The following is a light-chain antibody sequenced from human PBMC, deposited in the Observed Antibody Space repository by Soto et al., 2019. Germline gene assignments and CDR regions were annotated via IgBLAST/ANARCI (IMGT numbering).Light chain of an antibody. CDR2: ALT. J-gene: IGLJ2*01. V-gene: IGLV2-14*01. CDR3: ASYTTSSTLV. Sequence: QSALTQPASVSGSPGQSITISCTGTSSDIGGYNFVSWYHQHPVKAPKLLIYALTNRPSGIPDRFSGSKSDNTASLTISGLQAEDGAGYYCASYTTSSTLVFGGGTKLTVL. CDR1: SSDIGGYNF.